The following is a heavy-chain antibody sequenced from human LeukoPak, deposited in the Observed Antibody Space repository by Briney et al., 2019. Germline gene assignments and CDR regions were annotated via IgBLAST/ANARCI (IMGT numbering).Heavy chain of an antibody. Sequence: GGSLRLSCAPPGFTFSSYWMSWVRQAPGKGLEWVANIKQDGSEKYYVDSVKGRFTISRDNSKNTLYLQMNSLRAEDTAVYYCAKRSLRGYDLGYWGQGTLVTVSS. CDR1: GFTFSSYW. J-gene: IGHJ4*02. V-gene: IGHV3-7*01. CDR3: AKRSLRGYDLGY. D-gene: IGHD5-12*01. CDR2: IKQDGSEK.